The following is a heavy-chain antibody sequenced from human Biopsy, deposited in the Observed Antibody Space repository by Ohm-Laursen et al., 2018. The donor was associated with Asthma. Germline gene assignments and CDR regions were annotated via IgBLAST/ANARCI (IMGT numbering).Heavy chain of an antibody. Sequence: SLRLSCAASGFTFSNYWMTWVRQAPGRGLEWVANIKQDGSEEYYVDSVKGRFTISRDNAKNSLFLHMNTLRAEDTAVYFCARLMGSYCFDTACDEPFDYWGQGTLVTVSS. J-gene: IGHJ4*02. D-gene: IGHD5-18*01. V-gene: IGHV3-7*05. CDR1: GFTFSNYW. CDR2: IKQDGSEE. CDR3: ARLMGSYCFDTACDEPFDY.